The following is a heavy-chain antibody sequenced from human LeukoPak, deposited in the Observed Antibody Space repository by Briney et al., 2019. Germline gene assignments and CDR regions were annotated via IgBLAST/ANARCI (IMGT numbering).Heavy chain of an antibody. V-gene: IGHV1-46*03. D-gene: IGHD5-18*01. CDR2: INPSGGST. J-gene: IGHJ4*02. CDR1: GYTFTGYY. CDR3: ARSAIQLWFLDY. Sequence: GASVKVSCMASGYTFTGYYMHLVRQAPGQGLEWMGIINPSGGSTSYAQKFQGRVTMTRDTSTSTVYMELSSLRSEDTAVYYCARSAIQLWFLDYWGQGTLVTVSS.